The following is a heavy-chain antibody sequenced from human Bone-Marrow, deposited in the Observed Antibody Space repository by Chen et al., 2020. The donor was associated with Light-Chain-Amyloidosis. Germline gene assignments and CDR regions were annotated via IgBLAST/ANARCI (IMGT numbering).Heavy chain of an antibody. CDR1: GFTFRSYG. J-gene: IGHJ4*02. Sequence: QEQLVELGGGVVQPGTSLRLSCAASGFTFRSYGMHWVRQAPGKGLEWVAGISYDGSTKYYEEYVKGRFTISRDNSKNTLYLQIDSLRPEDTAVYYCAKDAFTSDFWSGYYPDYWGQGALVTVSS. V-gene: IGHV3-30*18. D-gene: IGHD3-3*01. CDR2: ISYDGSTK. CDR3: AKDAFTSDFWSGYYPDY.